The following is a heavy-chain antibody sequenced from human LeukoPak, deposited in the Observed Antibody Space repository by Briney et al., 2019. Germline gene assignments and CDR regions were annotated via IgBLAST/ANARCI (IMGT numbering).Heavy chain of an antibody. V-gene: IGHV3-21*01. CDR1: GFTFTTYA. Sequence: GGSLRLSRAASGFTFTTYAMNWVRQVPGKGLEWVSAISSTGGHIYYADSVKGRFTMSRDNAKDSLYLQMNSLRVEDTAVYYCATDLCDFWGQGTLVTVSS. CDR3: ATDLCDF. J-gene: IGHJ4*02. D-gene: IGHD2/OR15-2a*01. CDR2: ISSTGGHI.